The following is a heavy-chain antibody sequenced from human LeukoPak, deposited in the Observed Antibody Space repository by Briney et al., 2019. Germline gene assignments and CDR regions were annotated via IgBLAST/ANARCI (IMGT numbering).Heavy chain of an antibody. Sequence: PSETLSLTCTVSSYSISSGYYWGCIRQPPGKGLEWIGSIYHSGSTYYNPSLKSRVTISVDTSKNQFSLKLSSVTAADTAVYYCARDGESGSYRDWGQGTLVTVSS. D-gene: IGHD1-26*01. CDR1: SYSISSGYY. CDR3: ARDGESGSYRD. J-gene: IGHJ4*02. CDR2: IYHSGST. V-gene: IGHV4-38-2*02.